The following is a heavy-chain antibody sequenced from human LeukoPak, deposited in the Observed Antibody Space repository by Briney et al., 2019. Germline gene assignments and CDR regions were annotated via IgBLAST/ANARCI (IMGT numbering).Heavy chain of an antibody. J-gene: IGHJ6*03. Sequence: SETLSLTCTVSGGSISSYYWSWIRQPPGKGLEWIGYIYYSGSTNYNPSLKSRVTISVDTSKNQFSLKLSSVTAADTAVYYCARAPDRYYYDSSGGEYYYYYMDVWGKGTTVTVSS. CDR2: IYYSGST. CDR1: GGSISSYY. V-gene: IGHV4-59*01. D-gene: IGHD3-22*01. CDR3: ARAPDRYYYDSSGGEYYYYYMDV.